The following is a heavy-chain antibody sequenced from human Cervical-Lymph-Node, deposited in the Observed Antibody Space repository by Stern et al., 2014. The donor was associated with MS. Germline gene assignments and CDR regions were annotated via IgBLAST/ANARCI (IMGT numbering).Heavy chain of an antibody. D-gene: IGHD3-22*01. Sequence: EVQLVESGGGLVQPGGSLRLSCAGSGFTFSSYAMSWVRQAPGKGLEWVSSISGTGSTYYAESVKGRFTISRDNSKNTLFLLMNGPRAEDTAVYYCAKRYDSGGYYFDHWGQGTLVTVSS. J-gene: IGHJ4*02. V-gene: IGHV3-23*04. CDR2: ISGTGST. CDR1: GFTFSSYA. CDR3: AKRYDSGGYYFDH.